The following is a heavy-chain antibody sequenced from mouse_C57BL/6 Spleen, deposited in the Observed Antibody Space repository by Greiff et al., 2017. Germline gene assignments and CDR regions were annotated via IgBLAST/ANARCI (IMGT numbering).Heavy chain of an antibody. D-gene: IGHD1-1*01. CDR1: GYTFTDYN. CDR3: ARGSLLRRGWYFDV. Sequence: VQLQQSGPELVKPGASVKIPCKASGYTFTDYNMDWVKQSHGKSLEWIGDINPNNGGTIYNQKFKGKATLTVDKSSSTAYMELRSLTSEDTAVYYCARGSLLRRGWYFDVWGTGTTVTVSS. J-gene: IGHJ1*03. V-gene: IGHV1-18*01. CDR2: INPNNGGT.